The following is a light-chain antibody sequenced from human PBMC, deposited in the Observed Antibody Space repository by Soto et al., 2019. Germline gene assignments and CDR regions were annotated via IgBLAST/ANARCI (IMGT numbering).Light chain of an antibody. V-gene: IGKV1-39*01. CDR1: QSISSY. J-gene: IGKJ1*01. CDR3: QQSYSTHKT. Sequence: DIQMTQSPSSLSASVGDRVTITCRASQSISSYLNWYQQKPGKAPKLLIYAASSLQSGDSSRFSGSGSGTDFTLTISSLQPEDFATYYCQQSYSTHKTFGQGTKVDIK. CDR2: AAS.